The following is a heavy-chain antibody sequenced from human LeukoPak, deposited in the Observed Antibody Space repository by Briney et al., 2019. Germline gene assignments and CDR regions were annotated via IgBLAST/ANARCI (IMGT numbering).Heavy chain of an antibody. CDR2: INPNSGGT. Sequence: ASVKVSCKASGFTFSGHYIHWVRQAPGQGLEWMGWINPNSGGTNYAQKFQGRVTMTRDTSISTAYMELNRLRSDDTAVYYCARDRDYGSGIFDYWGQGTLVTVSS. J-gene: IGHJ4*02. V-gene: IGHV1-2*02. D-gene: IGHD3-10*01. CDR1: GFTFSGHY. CDR3: ARDRDYGSGIFDY.